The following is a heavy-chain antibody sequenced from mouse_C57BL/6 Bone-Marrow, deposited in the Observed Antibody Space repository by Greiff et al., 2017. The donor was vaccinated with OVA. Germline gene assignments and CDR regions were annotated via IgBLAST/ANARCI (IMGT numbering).Heavy chain of an antibody. V-gene: IGHV1-69*01. Sequence: VQLQQPGAELVMPGASVKLSCKASGYTFTSYWMHWVKPRPGQGLEWIGEIDPSDSYTNYNQKFKGKSTLTVDKSSSTAYMQLSSLTSEDSAVYYCASCDYDGWFAYWGQGTLVTVSA. D-gene: IGHD2-4*01. CDR2: IDPSDSYT. CDR1: GYTFTSYW. CDR3: ASCDYDGWFAY. J-gene: IGHJ3*01.